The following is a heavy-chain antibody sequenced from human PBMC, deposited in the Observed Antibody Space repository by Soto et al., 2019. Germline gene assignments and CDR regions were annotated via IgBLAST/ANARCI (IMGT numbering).Heavy chain of an antibody. CDR1: GGSISSYY. CDR3: ARHVLLWFGETNWFDT. CDR2: IYYSGST. V-gene: IGHV4-59*01. Sequence: SETLFVTCTVSGGSISSYYWRWIRQTPGKGLEWIGYIYYSGSTNYNPSLKSRVTISVDTSKNQFSLKLSSVTAADTAVYYCARHVLLWFGETNWFDTWGQGTLVTVS. D-gene: IGHD3-10*01. J-gene: IGHJ5*02.